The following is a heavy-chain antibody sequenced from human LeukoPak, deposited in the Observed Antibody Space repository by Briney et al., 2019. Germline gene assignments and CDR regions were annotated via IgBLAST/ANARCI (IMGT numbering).Heavy chain of an antibody. J-gene: IGHJ3*02. CDR3: AKVRGYSGYSDDAFDI. Sequence: GGSLRLSCAASGFTFSSYGMHWVRQAPGKGLEWVAVISYDGSNKYYADSVKGRFTISRDNSKNTLYLQMNSLRTEDTAVYYCAKVRGYSGYSDDAFDIWGQGTMVTVSS. CDR2: ISYDGSNK. V-gene: IGHV3-30*18. D-gene: IGHD5-12*01. CDR1: GFTFSSYG.